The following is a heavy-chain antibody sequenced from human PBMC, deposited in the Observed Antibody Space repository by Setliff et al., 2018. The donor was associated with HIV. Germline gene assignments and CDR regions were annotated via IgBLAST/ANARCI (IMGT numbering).Heavy chain of an antibody. D-gene: IGHD6-19*01. Sequence: PSETLSLTCTVSGASVNRNYYYWGWIRQPPGKGLEWIASIHSNGDIYYNPSLKSRVAVSVGTSGRQFSLKLTSVTAADTAVYYCARPHSGRGGGAYFDPWGQGILVTVSS. V-gene: IGHV4-39*01. CDR3: ARPHSGRGGGAYFDP. CDR1: GASVNRNYYY. CDR2: IHSNGDI. J-gene: IGHJ5*02.